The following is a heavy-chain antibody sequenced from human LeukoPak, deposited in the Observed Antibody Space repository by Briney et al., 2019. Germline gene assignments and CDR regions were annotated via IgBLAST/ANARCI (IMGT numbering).Heavy chain of an antibody. J-gene: IGHJ4*02. Sequence: GGSLRLSCAASGFTFSSYAMTWVPQAAGKGLEWVSAISGSGGSTYYADSVKGRFTISRDNSKNTLYLQMNSLTADDTAVYYCGREVATTYWGQGTLVTVSS. V-gene: IGHV3-23*01. CDR3: GREVATTY. CDR2: ISGSGGST. D-gene: IGHD5-24*01. CDR1: GFTFSSYA.